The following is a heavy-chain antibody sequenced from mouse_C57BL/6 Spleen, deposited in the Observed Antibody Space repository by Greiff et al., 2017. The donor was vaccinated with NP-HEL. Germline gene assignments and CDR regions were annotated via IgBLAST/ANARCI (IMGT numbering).Heavy chain of an antibody. Sequence: EVQLVESGGGLVQPGGSLSLSCAASGFTFTDYYMSWVRQPPGKALEWLGFIRNKANGYTTEYSASVKGRFTISRDNSQSILYLQMNALRAEDSATYYCARYPRSYGYDVEWYFDVWGTGTTVTVSS. J-gene: IGHJ1*03. CDR2: IRNKANGYTT. CDR1: GFTFTDYY. D-gene: IGHD2-2*01. CDR3: ARYPRSYGYDVEWYFDV. V-gene: IGHV7-3*01.